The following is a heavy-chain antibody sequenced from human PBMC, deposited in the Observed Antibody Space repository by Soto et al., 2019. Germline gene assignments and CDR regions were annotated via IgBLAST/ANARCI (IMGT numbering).Heavy chain of an antibody. CDR3: ARGGDIVVVPAALGLGWFDP. V-gene: IGHV1-2*04. Sequence: ASVKVSCKASGYTFPGSYMHWVRQAPGQGLEWMGWINPNSGGTNYAQKFQGWVAMTRDTSISTAYMELSRLRSDDTAVYYCARGGDIVVVPAALGLGWFDPRGQGTLVTVSS. J-gene: IGHJ5*02. CDR2: INPNSGGT. D-gene: IGHD2-2*01. CDR1: GYTFPGSY.